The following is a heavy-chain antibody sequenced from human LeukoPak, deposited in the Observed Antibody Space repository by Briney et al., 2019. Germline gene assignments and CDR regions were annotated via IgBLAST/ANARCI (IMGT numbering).Heavy chain of an antibody. J-gene: IGHJ3*02. CDR3: ARRGPQVITDAFDI. V-gene: IGHV1-24*01. Sequence: ASVKVSCKASGGTFSSYAISWVRQAPGQGLEWMGGFDPEDGETIYAQKFQGRVTMTEDTSTDTAYMELSSLRSEDTAVYYCARRGPQVITDAFDIWGQGTMVTVSS. D-gene: IGHD3-22*01. CDR1: GGTFSSYA. CDR2: FDPEDGET.